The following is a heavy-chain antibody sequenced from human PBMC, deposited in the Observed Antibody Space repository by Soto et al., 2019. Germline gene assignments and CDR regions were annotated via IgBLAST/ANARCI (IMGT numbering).Heavy chain of an antibody. D-gene: IGHD3-10*01. CDR2: INAHNGNT. CDR1: GFTFTSYG. Sequence: QVQLVQSGSELKKPGASVKVSCKASGFTFTSYGITWVRQAPGQGLEWMGWINAHNGNTHYAQKLQGRVTMTTDSSTSTAYMELRSQRSDDTAVYYCARKDGWFGTYGMDVWGQGTTVTVSS. CDR3: ARKDGWFGTYGMDV. J-gene: IGHJ6*02. V-gene: IGHV1-18*01.